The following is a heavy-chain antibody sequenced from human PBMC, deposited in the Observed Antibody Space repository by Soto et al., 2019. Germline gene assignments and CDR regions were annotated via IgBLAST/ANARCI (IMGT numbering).Heavy chain of an antibody. V-gene: IGHV3-30-3*01. CDR2: ISYDGNNI. J-gene: IGHJ6*02. D-gene: IGHD5-18*01. Sequence: QVQLVESGGGVVQPGRSLRLSCAASGFTFSIHAMHWVRQAPGKGLEWVAVISYDGNNIVYADSVKGRFTISRDNSENTLSLQMKRLREEDTGVYYCARRDSYGGPNNCGMDVWGQGTTVTV. CDR3: ARRDSYGGPNNCGMDV. CDR1: GFTFSIHA.